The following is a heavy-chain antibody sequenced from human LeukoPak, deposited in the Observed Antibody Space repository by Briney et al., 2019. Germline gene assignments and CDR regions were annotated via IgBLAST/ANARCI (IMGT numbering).Heavy chain of an antibody. Sequence: PGGSLRLSCADSGFTFSSYAMTWVRQAPGKGLEWASGISRSGGSTFYADSVKGRFTISRDNSKNTLYLQMNSLRAEDTAVYYCAKGGRWDYYDSSHWGQGTMVTVSS. J-gene: IGHJ3*01. CDR1: GFTFSSYA. CDR2: ISRSGGST. D-gene: IGHD3-22*01. V-gene: IGHV3-23*01. CDR3: AKGGRWDYYDSSH.